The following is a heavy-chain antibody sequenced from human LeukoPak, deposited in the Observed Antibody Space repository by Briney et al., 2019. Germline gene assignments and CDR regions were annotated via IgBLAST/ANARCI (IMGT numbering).Heavy chain of an antibody. V-gene: IGHV4-59*08. Sequence: PSETLSLTCTVSGGSISSYYWSWIRQPPGKGLEWIGYIYYSGSTNYNPSLKSRVTISVDTSKNQFSLKLSSVTVADTAVYYCAGQSGGYSYGSFDYWGQGTLVTVSS. J-gene: IGHJ4*02. CDR1: GGSISSYY. D-gene: IGHD5-18*01. CDR3: AGQSGGYSYGSFDY. CDR2: IYYSGST.